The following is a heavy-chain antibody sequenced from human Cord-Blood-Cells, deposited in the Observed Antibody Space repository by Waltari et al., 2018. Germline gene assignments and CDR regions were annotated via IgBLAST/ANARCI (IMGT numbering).Heavy chain of an antibody. J-gene: IGHJ3*02. CDR1: VFTSGAYA. Sequence: VQPARSLRLSCTAPVFTSGAYAMSWFREAPGKGLEWVGCIRSKAYGGTTEYAASVKGRFTISRDESKSIAYLQMNSLKTEDTAVYYCTTTVTDAFDIWGQGTMVTVS. CDR3: TTTVTDAFDI. CDR2: IRSKAYGGTT. V-gene: IGHV3-49*03. D-gene: IGHD4-4*01.